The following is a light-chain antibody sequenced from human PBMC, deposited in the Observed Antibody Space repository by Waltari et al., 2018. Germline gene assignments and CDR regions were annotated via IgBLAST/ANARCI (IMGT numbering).Light chain of an antibody. J-gene: IGLJ1*01. CDR2: DVS. CDR1: SPDIGALYF. CDR3: SSYTRGRTYV. Sequence: QSALTQPASVSGSPGQSISISCRGSSPDIGALYFVPWYQQHPGIAPKLIIFDVSSRPSGISCRFSGSKFGNTASLTIFGLQAEDEADYYCSSYTRGRTYVFGSGTKVTVL. V-gene: IGLV2-14*03.